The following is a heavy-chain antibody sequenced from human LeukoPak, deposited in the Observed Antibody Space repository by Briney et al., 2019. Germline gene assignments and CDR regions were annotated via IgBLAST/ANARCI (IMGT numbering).Heavy chain of an antibody. CDR2: MNPNSGNT. V-gene: IGHV1-8*01. D-gene: IGHD3-16*02. CDR3: ARDLDDYVWGSYRSNWFDP. J-gene: IGHJ5*02. CDR1: GYTFTSYD. Sequence: GASVKVSCKASGYTFTSYDINWVRQAPGQGLEWMGWMNPNSGNTGYAQKFQGRVTMTGNTSISTAYMELSRLRSDDTAVYYCARDLDDYVWGSYRSNWFDPWGQGTLVTVSS.